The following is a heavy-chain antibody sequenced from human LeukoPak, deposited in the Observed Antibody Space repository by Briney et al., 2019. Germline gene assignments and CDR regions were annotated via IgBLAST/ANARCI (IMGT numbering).Heavy chain of an antibody. V-gene: IGHV4-34*01. Sequence: KPSETLSPTCAVYGGSFSGYYWSWIRQPPGRGLEWIGEINHSGSTNYNPSLKSRVTISVDTSKNQFSLKLSSVTAADTAVYYCARFGSGWHYFDYWGQGTLVTVSS. D-gene: IGHD6-19*01. J-gene: IGHJ4*02. CDR3: ARFGSGWHYFDY. CDR2: INHSGST. CDR1: GGSFSGYY.